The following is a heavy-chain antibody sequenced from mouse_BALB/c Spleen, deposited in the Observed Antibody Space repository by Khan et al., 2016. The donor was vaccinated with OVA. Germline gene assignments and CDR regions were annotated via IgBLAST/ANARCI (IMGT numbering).Heavy chain of an antibody. D-gene: IGHD2-3*01. V-gene: IGHV1S137*01. Sequence: QVQLQQSGPELVRPGVSVKISCKGSGYTFTDYAMYWVKQSHAKSLEWLGLISTYSGNTNYNQQFKGKATMTVDKSSSTAYMELARLTSEDSAIYYCARPAYDGYYDYWGQGTTHTVSS. CDR2: ISTYSGNT. CDR3: ARPAYDGYYDY. CDR1: GYTFTDYA. J-gene: IGHJ2*01.